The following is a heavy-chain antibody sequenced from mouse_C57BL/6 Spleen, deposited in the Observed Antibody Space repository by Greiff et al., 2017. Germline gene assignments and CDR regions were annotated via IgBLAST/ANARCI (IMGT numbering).Heavy chain of an antibody. Sequence: EVQLMESGGDLVKPGGSLKLSCAASGFTFSSYGMSWVRQTPDKRLEWVATISSGGSYTYYPDSVKGRFTISRDNAKNTLYLQMSSLKSEDTAMYYCARGGLGLDYWGQGTTLTVSS. CDR1: GFTFSSYG. V-gene: IGHV5-6*01. CDR3: ARGGLGLDY. J-gene: IGHJ2*01. D-gene: IGHD4-1*01. CDR2: ISSGGSYT.